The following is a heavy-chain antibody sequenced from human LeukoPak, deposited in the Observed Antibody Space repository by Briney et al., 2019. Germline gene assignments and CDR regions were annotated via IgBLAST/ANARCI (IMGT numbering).Heavy chain of an antibody. V-gene: IGHV4-4*07. CDR2: IYTSEST. CDR1: GGSISSYY. D-gene: IGHD2-15*01. Sequence: SETLSLTCTVSGGSISSYYWSWIRQPAGKGLEWIGRIYTSESTNYNPSLKSRVTMSIDTSKNQFFLNLTSVTAADTAVYYCARDCSGGSCYSKFDPWGQGTLVTVSS. J-gene: IGHJ5*02. CDR3: ARDCSGGSCYSKFDP.